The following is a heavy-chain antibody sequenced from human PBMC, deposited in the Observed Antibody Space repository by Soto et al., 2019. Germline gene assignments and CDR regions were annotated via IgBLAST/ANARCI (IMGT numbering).Heavy chain of an antibody. CDR1: GYTFTGYY. D-gene: IGHD6-13*01. CDR2: INPNSGGT. V-gene: IGHV1-2*02. Sequence: ASVKVSCKASGYTFTGYYMHWVRQAPGQGLEWMGWINPNSGGTNYAQKFQGRFTISRDNAKNSLYLQMNSLRAEDTAVYYCARTGQQLVVYYGMDVWGQGTTVTVSS. J-gene: IGHJ6*02. CDR3: ARTGQQLVVYYGMDV.